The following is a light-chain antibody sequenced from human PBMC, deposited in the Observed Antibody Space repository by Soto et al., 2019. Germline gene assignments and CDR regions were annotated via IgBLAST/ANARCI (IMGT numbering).Light chain of an antibody. Sequence: EIVMTQSPATLSVSPGEGATLSCRASQSVSGNLAWYQQKPGQAPRLLIYGASTRATGIPARFSGGGSGTDFTLTISSLQSEDFATYYCQQYNSYSRGFGPGTKVDIK. CDR1: QSVSGN. CDR3: QQYNSYSRG. J-gene: IGKJ3*01. V-gene: IGKV3-15*01. CDR2: GAS.